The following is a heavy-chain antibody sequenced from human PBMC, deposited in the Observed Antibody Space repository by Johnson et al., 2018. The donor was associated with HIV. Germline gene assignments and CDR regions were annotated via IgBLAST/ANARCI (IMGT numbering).Heavy chain of an antibody. D-gene: IGHD3-22*01. CDR2: INWNGGST. CDR1: GFTFSNYW. Sequence: VQLVESGGGVVQPGRSLRLSCAASGFTFSNYWMSWVRQAPGRGLEWVSGINWNGGSTGYADSVKGRFTISRDNSKNTVYLQMNSLRAEDTAVYYCAKDFSYDSSAYYDVPFDIWGQGTMVTVSS. J-gene: IGHJ3*02. CDR3: AKDFSYDSSAYYDVPFDI. V-gene: IGHV3-20*04.